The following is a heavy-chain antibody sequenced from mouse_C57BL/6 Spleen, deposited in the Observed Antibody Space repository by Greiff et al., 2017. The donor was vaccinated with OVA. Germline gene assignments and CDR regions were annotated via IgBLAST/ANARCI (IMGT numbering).Heavy chain of an antibody. CDR2: FDPSDSDT. CDR3: ALRSSS. V-gene: IGHV1-50*01. D-gene: IGHD1-1*01. CDR1: GYTFTSYR. Sequence: QVQLQQPGAELVKPGASVKLSCKASGYTFTSYRMQWVKQRPGQGLEWIGEFDPSDSDTNYNQKFKGKATLTVDTSSSTAYMQLSSLTSDDSAVYYCALRSSSWGKGTTLTVAS. J-gene: IGHJ2*01.